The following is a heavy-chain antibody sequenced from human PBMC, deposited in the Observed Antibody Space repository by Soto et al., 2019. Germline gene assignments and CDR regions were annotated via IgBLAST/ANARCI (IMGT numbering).Heavy chain of an antibody. CDR1: GLIVSNNY. Sequence: EVQLVESGGGLIQPGGSLRLSCAASGLIVSNNYMTWVRQAPGKGLEWVAVVYVDGTANYADSVKGRFSISRDNSKNTVYLQMSTLRVEDTAMYYCAREEIVADAFDMWGQGTMVTISS. D-gene: IGHD5-12*01. CDR3: AREEIVADAFDM. J-gene: IGHJ3*02. V-gene: IGHV3-53*01. CDR2: VYVDGTA.